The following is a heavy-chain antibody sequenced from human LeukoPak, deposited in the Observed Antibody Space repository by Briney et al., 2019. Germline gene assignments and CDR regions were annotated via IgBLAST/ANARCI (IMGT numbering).Heavy chain of an antibody. V-gene: IGHV3-9*01. CDR2: ISWNSGSI. Sequence: PGGSLRLSCAASGFTFDDYAMHWVRQAPGKGLEWVSGISWNSGSIGYADSVKGRFTISRDNAKNSLYLQMNSLRAEDTALYYCAKDLGVSSYSSSSSFDYWGQGTLVTVSS. D-gene: IGHD6-6*01. CDR3: AKDLGVSSYSSSSSFDY. J-gene: IGHJ4*02. CDR1: GFTFDDYA.